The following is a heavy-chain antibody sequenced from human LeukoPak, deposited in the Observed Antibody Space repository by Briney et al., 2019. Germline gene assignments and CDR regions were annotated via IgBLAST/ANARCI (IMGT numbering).Heavy chain of an antibody. V-gene: IGHV1-18*01. D-gene: IGHD2-8*01. J-gene: IGHJ3*02. CDR2: ISAYNGKT. CDR1: GYTFTSNG. CDR3: ARGGVRFSMGDVFDI. Sequence: ASVKVSCKASGYTFTSNGISWVRQAPGQGLAWMGWISAYNGKTDYAQELQDRVTMTTDTSTSTAYMELRSLRSDDTAVYYCARGGVRFSMGDVFDIWGQGTMVTVSS.